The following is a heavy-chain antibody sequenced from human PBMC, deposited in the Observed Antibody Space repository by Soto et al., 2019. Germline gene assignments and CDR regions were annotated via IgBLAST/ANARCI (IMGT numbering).Heavy chain of an antibody. CDR3: GRVVEGATRHTDFDS. V-gene: IGHV4-39*01. D-gene: IGHD2-21*01. CDR2: VYYSGGA. Sequence: SETLSLTCTVSGVSMHNSHSFWGWIRQPPGKGLEFIGNVYYSGGAHYNPSLKSRVAISVDTANNQVSLKMSSVTAADTAVYYCGRVVEGATRHTDFDSWGQGTLVTVSS. CDR1: GVSMHNSHSF. J-gene: IGHJ5*01.